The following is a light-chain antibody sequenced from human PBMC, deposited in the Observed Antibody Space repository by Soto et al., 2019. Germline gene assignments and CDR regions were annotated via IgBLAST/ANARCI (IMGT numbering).Light chain of an antibody. CDR3: QQYGSSRWT. V-gene: IGKV3-20*01. CDR2: AAS. J-gene: IGKJ1*01. CDR1: HSVSSSY. Sequence: EVGLTQSPGTLSLSPGERTTLSCRASHSVSSSYLAWYQQKPGQAPRLLIYAASSRATGIPDRFSGSGSGTDFTLTISRLEPEDFAVYYCQQYGSSRWTFGQGTKVEIK.